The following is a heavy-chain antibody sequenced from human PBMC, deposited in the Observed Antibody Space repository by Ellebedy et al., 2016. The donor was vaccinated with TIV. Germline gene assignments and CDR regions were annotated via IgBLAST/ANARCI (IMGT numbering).Heavy chain of an antibody. J-gene: IGHJ4*02. CDR1: GYTFTGYY. Sequence: AASVKVSCKASGYTFTGYYMHWVRQAPGQGLEWMGWINPNSGGTNYAQKFQGRVTITADESTSTAYMELSSLRSEDTAVYYCAREGYDVFLTRKTFDYWGQGTLVTVSS. CDR3: AREGYDVFLTRKTFDY. D-gene: IGHD3-9*01. V-gene: IGHV1-2*02. CDR2: INPNSGGT.